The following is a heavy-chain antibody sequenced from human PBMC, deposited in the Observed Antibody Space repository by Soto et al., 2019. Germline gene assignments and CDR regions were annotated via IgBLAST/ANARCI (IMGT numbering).Heavy chain of an antibody. CDR3: ARDHGYDSSGYYRYNWFDP. V-gene: IGHV4-59*01. CDR2: IYYSGST. CDR1: GGSISSYY. Sequence: SETLSLTCTVSGGSISSYYWSWIRQPPGKGLEWIGYIYYSGSTNYNPSLKSRVTISVDTPKNQFSLKLSSVTAADTAVYYCARDHGYDSSGYYRYNWFDPWGQGTLVTAPQ. J-gene: IGHJ5*02. D-gene: IGHD3-22*01.